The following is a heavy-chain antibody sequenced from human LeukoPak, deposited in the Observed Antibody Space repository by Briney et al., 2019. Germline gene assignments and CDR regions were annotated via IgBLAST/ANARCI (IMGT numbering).Heavy chain of an antibody. CDR2: ISYDGSNK. D-gene: IGHD5-18*01. CDR3: ARESPDTAMALHY. J-gene: IGHJ4*02. CDR1: GFTLSSYA. Sequence: PGGSLRLSCAASGFTLSSYAMHWVRQAPGKGLEWVAVISYDGSNKYYADSVKGRFTISRDNSKNTLYLQMNSLRAEDTAVYYCARESPDTAMALHYWGQGTLVTVSS. V-gene: IGHV3-30-3*01.